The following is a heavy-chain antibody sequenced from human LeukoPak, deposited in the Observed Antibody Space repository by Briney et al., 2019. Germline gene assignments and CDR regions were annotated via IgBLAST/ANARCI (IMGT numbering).Heavy chain of an antibody. J-gene: IGHJ4*02. V-gene: IGHV3-30*18. D-gene: IGHD1-26*01. CDR3: AKAPRIVGATLDPLIDY. Sequence: GGSLRLSCAASGFTFSSYGMHWVRQAPGKGLEWVAVISYDGSNKYYADSVKGRFTISRDNSKNTLHLQMNSLRAEDTAVYYCAKAPRIVGATLDPLIDYWGQGTLVTVSS. CDR2: ISYDGSNK. CDR1: GFTFSSYG.